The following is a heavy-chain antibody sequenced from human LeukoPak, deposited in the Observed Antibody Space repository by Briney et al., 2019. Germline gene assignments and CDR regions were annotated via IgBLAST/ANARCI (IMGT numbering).Heavy chain of an antibody. V-gene: IGHV4-61*02. D-gene: IGHD3-22*01. CDR3: ARDNDYYDSSAIDY. Sequence: SETLSLTCTVSGGSISSGSYYWGWVRQPAGKGLEWVGRIYTSGSTNYNPSLKSRVTISVDTSKNQFSLKLSSVTAADTAVYYCARDNDYYDSSAIDYWGQGTLVTVSS. CDR2: IYTSGST. CDR1: GGSISSGSYY. J-gene: IGHJ4*02.